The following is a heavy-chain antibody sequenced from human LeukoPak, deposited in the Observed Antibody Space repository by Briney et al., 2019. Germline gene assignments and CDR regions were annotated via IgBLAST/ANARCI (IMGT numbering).Heavy chain of an antibody. J-gene: IGHJ4*02. CDR1: GFSFSDYW. Sequence: GGSLRLSCPASGFSFSDYWMSWVRQAPGKGLEWVANINHDGSEKHYVDSVKGRFTISRDNAMNSLSLQMTSLRDVDTALYYCGRRGSLSDYWGQGSLVSVSS. CDR3: GRRGSLSDY. V-gene: IGHV3-7*01. CDR2: INHDGSEK. D-gene: IGHD3-10*01.